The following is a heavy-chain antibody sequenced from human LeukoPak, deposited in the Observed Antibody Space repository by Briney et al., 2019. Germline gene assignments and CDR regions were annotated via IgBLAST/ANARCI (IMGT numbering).Heavy chain of an antibody. CDR3: ARVSIAVAGTYYGMDV. J-gene: IGHJ6*02. V-gene: IGHV3-23*01. D-gene: IGHD6-19*01. Sequence: GGSLRLSCAASGFTFTSYAMSWVRQAPGKGLEWVSALSSSGGSTYYADSVKGRFTISRDNSKNTLYLQMNSLRAEDTAVYYCARVSIAVAGTYYGMDVWGQGTTVTVSS. CDR1: GFTFTSYA. CDR2: LSSSGGST.